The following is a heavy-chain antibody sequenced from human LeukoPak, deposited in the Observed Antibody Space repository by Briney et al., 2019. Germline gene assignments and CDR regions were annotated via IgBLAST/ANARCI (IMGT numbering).Heavy chain of an antibody. Sequence: SETLSLTCTVSGCSISSSSYYWGWIRQPPGKELEWIGSIYYSGSTYYNPSLKSRVTISVDTSKNQFSLKLSSVTAADTAVYYCARPTSSSGAFDIWGQGTMVTVSS. CDR3: ARPTSSSGAFDI. V-gene: IGHV4-39*01. CDR1: GCSISSSSYY. D-gene: IGHD6-6*01. J-gene: IGHJ3*02. CDR2: IYYSGST.